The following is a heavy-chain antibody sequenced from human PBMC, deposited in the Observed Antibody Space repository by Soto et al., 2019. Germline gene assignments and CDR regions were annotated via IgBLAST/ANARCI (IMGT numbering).Heavy chain of an antibody. J-gene: IGHJ4*02. CDR2: INSDGSTT. D-gene: IGHD2-2*01. CDR3: ARDTSYSTDY. Sequence: GALRLSCAASGFTFSTRWMHWVHQAPGKGLVWVSYINSDGSTTTYADSVKGRFTISRDNAKNTLYLQMNSLRVDDTAVYYCARDTSYSTDYWGQGTLVTVSS. V-gene: IGHV3-74*01. CDR1: GFTFSTRW.